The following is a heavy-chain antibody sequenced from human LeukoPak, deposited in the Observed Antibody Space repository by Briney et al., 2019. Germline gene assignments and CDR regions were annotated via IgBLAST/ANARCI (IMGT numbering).Heavy chain of an antibody. D-gene: IGHD2-2*01. V-gene: IGHV3-23*01. J-gene: IGHJ5*01. CDR3: AKDRHAPGRYCSSTSCFPFDS. Sequence: GGSLRLSCVVSGFTFSSYAMSWVRQAPGKELEWVSGISGSGGSTYYADSVKGRFTISRDNTKNTLYLQMNSLRAEDTAVYYCAKDRHAPGRYCSSTSCFPFDSWGQGTLVTVSS. CDR1: GFTFSSYA. CDR2: ISGSGGST.